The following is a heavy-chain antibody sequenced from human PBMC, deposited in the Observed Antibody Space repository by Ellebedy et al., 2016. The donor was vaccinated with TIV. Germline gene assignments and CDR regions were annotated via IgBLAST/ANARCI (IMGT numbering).Heavy chain of an antibody. CDR1: GFTFSGRW. J-gene: IGHJ6*02. Sequence: GGSLRLXXIASGFTFSGRWMSWVRQAPGKGLEWVANMGKDESQRFHLDSVKGRFTISRDNSKNTLYLQMNSLRAEDTAVYYCARPHSSGWEYGMDVWGQGTTVTVSS. CDR2: MGKDESQR. V-gene: IGHV3-7*01. CDR3: ARPHSSGWEYGMDV. D-gene: IGHD6-19*01.